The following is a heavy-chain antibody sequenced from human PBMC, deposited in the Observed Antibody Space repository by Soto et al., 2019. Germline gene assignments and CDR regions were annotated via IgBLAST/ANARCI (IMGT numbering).Heavy chain of an antibody. D-gene: IGHD3-9*01. CDR1: GYTFTGYY. J-gene: IGHJ5*02. V-gene: IGHV1-2*02. CDR3: AREEKDDILTGYFNWFDP. Sequence: ASVEVSCKXSGYTFTGYYMHWVRQAPGQGLEWMGWINPNSGGTNYAQKFQGRVTMTRDTSISTAYMELSRLRSDDTAVYYCAREEKDDILTGYFNWFDPWGQGTLVTVSS. CDR2: INPNSGGT.